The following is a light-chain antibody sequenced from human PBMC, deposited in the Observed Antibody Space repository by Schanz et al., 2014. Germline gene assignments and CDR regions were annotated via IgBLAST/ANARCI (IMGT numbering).Light chain of an antibody. CDR1: QSVTNN. CDR2: GAS. CDR3: QQYNNWPYT. V-gene: IGKV3-15*01. J-gene: IGKJ2*01. Sequence: EIVMTQSPATLSVSPGERATLSCRASQSVTNNLAWYQQKPGQAPRLLINGASTRATGIPARFSGSGSGTEFNLTISSLQSEDFAVYYCQQYNNWPYTFGQGTKLEIK.